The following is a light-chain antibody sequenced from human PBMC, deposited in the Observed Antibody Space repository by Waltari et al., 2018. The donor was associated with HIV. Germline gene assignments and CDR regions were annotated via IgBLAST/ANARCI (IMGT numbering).Light chain of an antibody. Sequence: QSALTQPPSASGSPGQSVTISSTGTSSDVGGYNYVPWYQQHPGKAPKLMIYEVTKRPSGVPNRFSGSKSGNTASLTVSGLQAEDEADYYCSSYAGSSNLRVFGGGTKLTVL. CDR1: SSDVGGYNY. CDR2: EVT. CDR3: SSYAGSSNLRV. J-gene: IGLJ2*01. V-gene: IGLV2-8*01.